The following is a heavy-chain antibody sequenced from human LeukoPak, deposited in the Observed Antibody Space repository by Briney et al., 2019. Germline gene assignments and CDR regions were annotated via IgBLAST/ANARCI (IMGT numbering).Heavy chain of an antibody. CDR1: GFTFSSYA. V-gene: IGHV3-23*01. CDR3: ASSGGQQLVLFPPDY. CDR2: ISGSGGST. Sequence: PGGSLRLSCAASGFTFSSYAMSWVRQAPGKGPEWVSAISGSGGSTYYADSVKGRFTISRDSAKNSLYLQMNSLRAEDTAVYYCASSGGQQLVLFPPDYWGQGTLVTVSS. J-gene: IGHJ4*02. D-gene: IGHD6-13*01.